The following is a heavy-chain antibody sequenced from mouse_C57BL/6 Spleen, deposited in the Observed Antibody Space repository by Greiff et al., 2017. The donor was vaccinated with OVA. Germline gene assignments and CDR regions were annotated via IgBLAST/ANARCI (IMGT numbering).Heavy chain of an antibody. CDR3: ARRGAQATWAY. CDR1: GYAFTNYL. V-gene: IGHV1-54*01. D-gene: IGHD3-2*02. CDR2: INPGSGGT. Sequence: QVQLQQSGAELVRPGTSVKVSCKASGYAFTNYLIEWVKQRPGQGLEWIGVINPGSGGTNYNEKFKGKATLTADKSSSTAYMQLSSLTSEDSAVYFCARRGAQATWAYWGQGTLVTVSA. J-gene: IGHJ3*01.